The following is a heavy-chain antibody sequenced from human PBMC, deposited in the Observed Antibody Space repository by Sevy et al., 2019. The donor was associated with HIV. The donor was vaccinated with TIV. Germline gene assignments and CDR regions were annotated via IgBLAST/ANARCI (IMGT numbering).Heavy chain of an antibody. V-gene: IGHV3-48*03. CDR1: GFTFSSYE. CDR2: ISSSGSTI. CDR3: AGTMVRGVIFGYYYYYGMDV. D-gene: IGHD3-10*01. Sequence: GGSLRLSCAASGFTFSSYEMNWVRQAPGKGLEWVSYISSSGSTIYYADSVKGRFTISRDNAKNSLYLQMNSLRAEDTAVYYCAGTMVRGVIFGYYYYYGMDVWDQGTTVTVSS. J-gene: IGHJ6*02.